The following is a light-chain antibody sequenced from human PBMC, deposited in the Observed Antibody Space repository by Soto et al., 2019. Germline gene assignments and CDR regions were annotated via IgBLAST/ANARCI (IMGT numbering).Light chain of an antibody. J-gene: IGKJ4*01. V-gene: IGKV1-5*01. CDR1: QTISNW. CDR3: QQYNTSHLT. CDR2: DAS. Sequence: SQMTQSPSTLSASVGDRVTITCRASQTISNWLAWYQQKPGKAPKVLIFDASTLDGGVPSRFSGRRSGTDFTLTISSLQPSDFATYYCQQYNTSHLTFSGGTKVDIK.